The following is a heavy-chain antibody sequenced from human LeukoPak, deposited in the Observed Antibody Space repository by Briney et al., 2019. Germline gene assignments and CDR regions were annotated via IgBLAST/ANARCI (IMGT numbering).Heavy chain of an antibody. J-gene: IGHJ4*02. CDR2: ISSSSSYI. Sequence: GGSLRHSCAASGFTFSSYSMNWVRQAPGKGLEWVSSISSSSSYIYYADSVKGRFTISRDNAKNSLYLQMNSLRAEDTAVYYCASISSGWYWDYWGQGTLVTVSS. CDR1: GFTFSSYS. D-gene: IGHD6-19*01. CDR3: ASISSGWYWDY. V-gene: IGHV3-21*01.